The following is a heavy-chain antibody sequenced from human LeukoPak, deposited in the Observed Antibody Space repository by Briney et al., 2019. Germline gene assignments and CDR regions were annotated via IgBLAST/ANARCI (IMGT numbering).Heavy chain of an antibody. V-gene: IGHV3-21*01. Sequence: GGSLRLSCAASGFTFSSYSMNWVRQAPGKGLEWVSSISSCSSYIYYADSVKGRFTISRDNAKNSLYLQMNSLRAEDTAVYYCARDELPSYYFDYWGRGTLVTVSS. CDR1: GFTFSSYS. D-gene: IGHD1-26*01. CDR2: ISSCSSYI. J-gene: IGHJ4*02. CDR3: ARDELPSYYFDY.